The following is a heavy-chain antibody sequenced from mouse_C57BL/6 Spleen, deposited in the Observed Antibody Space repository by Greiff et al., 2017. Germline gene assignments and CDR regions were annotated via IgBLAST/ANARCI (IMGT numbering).Heavy chain of an antibody. CDR1: GYSITSGYY. Sequence: VQLQESGPGLVKPSQSLSLTCSVTGYSITSGYYWNWIRQFPGNKLEWMGYISYDGSNNYNPSLKNRISITRDTSKNQFFLKLNSVTTEDTATYYCARDRDGSSFAWFAYWGQGTLVTVSA. CDR2: ISYDGSN. CDR3: ARDRDGSSFAWFAY. D-gene: IGHD1-1*01. V-gene: IGHV3-6*01. J-gene: IGHJ3*01.